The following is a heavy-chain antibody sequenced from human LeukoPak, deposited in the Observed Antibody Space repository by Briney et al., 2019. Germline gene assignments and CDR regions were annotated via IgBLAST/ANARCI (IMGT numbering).Heavy chain of an antibody. CDR2: VSDSSDV. Sequence: PSETLSLTCTVSGGSISSYYWSWIRLPPGKGLEWVSTVSDSSDVHYSDSVKGRFTISRDNARNSLYLQMNSLRDEDTAVYYCARDGLHTAHFDYWGQGTLVTVSS. CDR3: ARDGLHTAHFDY. D-gene: IGHD5-18*01. V-gene: IGHV3-69-1*01. CDR1: GGSISSYY. J-gene: IGHJ4*02.